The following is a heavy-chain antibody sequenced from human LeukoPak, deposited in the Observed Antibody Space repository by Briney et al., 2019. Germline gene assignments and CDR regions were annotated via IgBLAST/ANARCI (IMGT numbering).Heavy chain of an antibody. D-gene: IGHD1-7*01. CDR2: INPNSGGT. Sequence: GASVKVSCKASGYTFTGYYMHWVRQAPGQGLEWMGWINPNSGGTNYAQKFQGRVTMTRDTSISTAYMELSRLRSDDTAVYYCARILITGTTGFDYWGQGTLVTVSS. V-gene: IGHV1-2*02. J-gene: IGHJ4*02. CDR3: ARILITGTTGFDY. CDR1: GYTFTGYY.